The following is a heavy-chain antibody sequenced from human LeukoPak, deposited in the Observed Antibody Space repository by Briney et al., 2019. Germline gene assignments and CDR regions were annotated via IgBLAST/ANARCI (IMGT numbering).Heavy chain of an antibody. CDR1: GYTLTSYG. Sequence: GASVKVSCKASGYTLTSYGISWVRQAPGQGLEWMGWISVYSRNTNYAQKLQGRVTLTTDTSTSTAYMELGSLRSVDTAVYYCARDADGVIDYWGQGTLVTVSS. V-gene: IGHV1-18*01. J-gene: IGHJ4*02. D-gene: IGHD3-10*01. CDR3: ARDADGVIDY. CDR2: ISVYSRNT.